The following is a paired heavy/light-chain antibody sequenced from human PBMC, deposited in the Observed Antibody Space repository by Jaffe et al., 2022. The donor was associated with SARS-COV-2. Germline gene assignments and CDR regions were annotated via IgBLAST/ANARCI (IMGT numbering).Heavy chain of an antibody. J-gene: IGHJ5*02. CDR1: GFSFSTYD. V-gene: IGHV3-23*01. CDR3: INTGGDYDH. D-gene: IGHD4-17*01. Sequence: EVQLLESGGGLVQPGGSLRLSCAASGFSFSTYDMHWVRQAPGKGLEWVSSLVNSGGGTYYPDSVKGRFTISRDTAKNTLFLQMTSLRAEDTALYYCINTGGDYDHWGQGTLVTVSS. CDR2: LVNSGGGT.
Light chain of an antibody. Sequence: QAVLTQPPSLSASLGASASLTCTLRSGIDVGTYRIYWYQQKPGSPPQYLLKYRSDSNKHQGSGVPSRFSGSKDASANAGILLISGLQSEDEADYYCMTWHSSALVFGGGTKVTVL. V-gene: IGLV5-45*02. CDR2: YRSDSNK. CDR1: SGIDVGTYR. J-gene: IGLJ2*01. CDR3: MTWHSSALV.